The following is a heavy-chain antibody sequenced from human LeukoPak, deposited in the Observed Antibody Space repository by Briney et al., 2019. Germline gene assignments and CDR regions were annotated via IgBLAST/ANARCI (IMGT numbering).Heavy chain of an antibody. CDR2: IILIFGTA. Sequence: SVTVSCKASGGTFSSYAISWVRQAPGQGLEWMGGIILIFGTANYAQKFQGRVTITTDESTSTAYMELSSLRSEDTAVYYCARGERGSGWYKSRLKYYFDYWGQGTLVTVSS. J-gene: IGHJ4*02. D-gene: IGHD6-13*01. CDR3: ARGERGSGWYKSRLKYYFDY. CDR1: GGTFSSYA. V-gene: IGHV1-69*05.